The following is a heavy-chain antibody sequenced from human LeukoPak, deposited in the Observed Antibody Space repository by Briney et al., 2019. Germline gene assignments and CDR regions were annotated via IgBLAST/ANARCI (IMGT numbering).Heavy chain of an antibody. J-gene: IGHJ4*02. V-gene: IGHV4-39*01. Sequence: SETLSLTCTVSGGSINSSSYYWGWIRQPPGKGLEWIGSIYYSGSTYYNPSLKSRVTISVDTSKNQFSLKLSSVTAADTAVYYCARVLYYFDYWGQGTLVTVSS. D-gene: IGHD1-1*01. CDR1: GGSINSSSYY. CDR2: IYYSGST. CDR3: ARVLYYFDY.